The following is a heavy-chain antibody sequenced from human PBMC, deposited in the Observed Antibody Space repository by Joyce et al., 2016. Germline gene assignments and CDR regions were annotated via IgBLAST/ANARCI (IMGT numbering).Heavy chain of an antibody. CDR2: IYFSGST. CDR3: ARGNGDFWSGYYNYFDY. V-gene: IGHV4-30-4*01. J-gene: IGHJ4*02. CDR1: GCSISSGYYY. D-gene: IGHD3-3*01. Sequence: QVQLQESGPGLVKPSHTLSLTCTVSGCSISSGYYYWSWVRQSPGKGLEWIGYIYFSGSTHRNTSRKSQLTRAADTSKNQFSLKVRSVTAEDTAVYYCARGNGDFWSGYYNYFDYWGKGILVTVSS.